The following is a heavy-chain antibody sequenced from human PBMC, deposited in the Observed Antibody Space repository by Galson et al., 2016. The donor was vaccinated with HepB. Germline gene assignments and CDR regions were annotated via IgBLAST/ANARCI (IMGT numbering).Heavy chain of an antibody. Sequence: SLRLSCAASGFTVSSNYMSWVRQAPGKGLEWVSVIYGGGTTTYADSVKGRFTISRHNSKNTLYLQMNSLRAEDTAVYYCARPLPNVGYGTDVWGQGTTVTVSS. CDR2: IYGGGTT. D-gene: IGHD2-15*01. V-gene: IGHV3-53*04. CDR1: GFTVSSNY. CDR3: ARPLPNVGYGTDV. J-gene: IGHJ6*02.